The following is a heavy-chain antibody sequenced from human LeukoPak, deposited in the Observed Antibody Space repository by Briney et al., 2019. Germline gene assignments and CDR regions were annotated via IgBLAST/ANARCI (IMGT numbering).Heavy chain of an antibody. Sequence: ASVKVSCKASGYTFTSYDINWVRQATGQGLEWMGWMNPNSGNTGYAQKFQVRVTMARNTSISTAYMELSILRSEDTAVYYCARARVLRFSEWCPGLDPWGQGTLVTVSS. J-gene: IGHJ5*02. CDR1: GYTFTSYD. V-gene: IGHV1-8*01. D-gene: IGHD3-3*01. CDR2: MNPNSGNT. CDR3: ARARVLRFSEWCPGLDP.